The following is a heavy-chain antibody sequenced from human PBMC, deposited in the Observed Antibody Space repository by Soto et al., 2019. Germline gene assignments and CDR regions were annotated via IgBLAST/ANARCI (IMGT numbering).Heavy chain of an antibody. V-gene: IGHV3-23*01. CDR2: VTGSGSTA. CDR3: AKPRVYCTNGVCPAAS. D-gene: IGHD2-8*01. CDR1: GYAFPNYA. J-gene: IGHJ5*02. Sequence: TGGSLRLSCAASGYAFPNYAMTWVRQAPGKGLEWVSAVTGSGSTAFYADSVKGRFTISRDNSNYTLYLQMDSLRAEDTALYFCAKPRVYCTNGVCPAASWGQGVLVTVSS.